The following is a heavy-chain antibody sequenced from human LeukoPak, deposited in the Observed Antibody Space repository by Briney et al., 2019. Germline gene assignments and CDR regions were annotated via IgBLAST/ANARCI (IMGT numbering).Heavy chain of an antibody. J-gene: IGHJ3*02. CDR2: IYPGDSDT. V-gene: IGHV5-51*01. D-gene: IGHD3-9*01. Sequence: GESLKISCKGSGYSFTSYWIGWVRQMPGKGLEWMGIIYPGDSDTRYSPSFQGQVTISADKSISTAYLQWSSLKASDTAMYYCARHRPLVLRYFDWVTGLVAFDIWGQGTMVTVSS. CDR1: GYSFTSYW. CDR3: ARHRPLVLRYFDWVTGLVAFDI.